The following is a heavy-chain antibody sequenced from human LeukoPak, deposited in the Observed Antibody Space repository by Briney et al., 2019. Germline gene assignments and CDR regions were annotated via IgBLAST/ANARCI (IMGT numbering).Heavy chain of an antibody. J-gene: IGHJ4*02. D-gene: IGHD3-22*01. CDR1: GFTVSSNY. V-gene: IGHV3-53*01. CDR2: IYSGGST. Sequence: PGGSLRLSCAASGFTVSSNYMSWVRQAPGKWLEWVSVIYSGGSTYYAGSVKGRFTVSRDNSKNMLYLQMNSLRVEDTAVYYCAGDTSGYYYVDYWGQGTLVTVSS. CDR3: AGDTSGYYYVDY.